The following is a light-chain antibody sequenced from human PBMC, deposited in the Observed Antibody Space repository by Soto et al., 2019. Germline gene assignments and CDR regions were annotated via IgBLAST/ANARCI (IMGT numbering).Light chain of an antibody. CDR2: KAS. J-gene: IGKJ1*01. CDR1: QSISSW. Sequence: DIQMTQSPSTLSAAVGDRVTITCRASQSISSWLAWYQQKPGKAPKLLIYKASSLESGVPSRFSGSGSGTEFTLTISSLQPDDFATYYCQQYNSYSPTFDRGTKVDI. CDR3: QQYNSYSPT. V-gene: IGKV1-5*03.